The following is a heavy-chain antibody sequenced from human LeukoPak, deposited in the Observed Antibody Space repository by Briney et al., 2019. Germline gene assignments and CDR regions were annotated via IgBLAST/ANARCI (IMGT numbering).Heavy chain of an antibody. CDR1: GGSISSSSYY. Sequence: SETLSLTCTVSGGSISSSSYYWGRIRQPPGKGLKWIGSIYYSGSTYYNPSLNSRVTISVDTSKNQFSLKLSSVTAADTAVYYCARAEMVYASYYYYYMDVWGKGTTVTVSS. CDR3: ARAEMVYASYYYYYMDV. CDR2: IYYSGST. J-gene: IGHJ6*03. V-gene: IGHV4-39*07. D-gene: IGHD2-8*01.